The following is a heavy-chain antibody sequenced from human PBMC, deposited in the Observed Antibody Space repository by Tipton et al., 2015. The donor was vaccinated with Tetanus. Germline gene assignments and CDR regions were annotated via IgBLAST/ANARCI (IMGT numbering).Heavy chain of an antibody. CDR1: GFNFGDFN. CDR2: ISGHSTYI. D-gene: IGHD2-2*01. J-gene: IGHJ6*02. CDR3: VRVLKGAKCSRSSCYGYGMDV. Sequence: SLRLSCQGSGFNFGDFNMNWIRQTPGKGLQWVSSISGHSTYIHYAESVRGRFSVSRDNAKNTLYLQMNSLRAEDTAVYYCVRVLKGAKCSRSSCYGYGMDVWGQGTTVTVSS. V-gene: IGHV3-21*01.